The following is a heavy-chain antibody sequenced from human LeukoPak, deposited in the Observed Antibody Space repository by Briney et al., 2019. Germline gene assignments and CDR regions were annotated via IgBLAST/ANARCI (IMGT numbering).Heavy chain of an antibody. CDR1: GFTFSTSA. CDR3: AKQRSEVPVAASNY. CDR2: ISGSGDST. V-gene: IGHV3-23*01. J-gene: IGHJ4*02. Sequence: PGGSLRLSCAASGFTFSTSAMSRVRQAPGKGLEWVSGISGSGDSTYYVDSVKGRFTISRDNSKSTLYLHMNSLRAEDTAIYYCAKQRSEVPVAASNYWGQGTLVPVSS. D-gene: IGHD2-2*01.